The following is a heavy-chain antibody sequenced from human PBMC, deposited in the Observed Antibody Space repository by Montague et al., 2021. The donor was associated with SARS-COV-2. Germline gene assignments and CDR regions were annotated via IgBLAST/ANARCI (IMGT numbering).Heavy chain of an antibody. J-gene: IGHJ4*02. Sequence: SETLSLTCTVSGGSISSYYWNWIRQPPGPGLEWIAYMYYSGSTNYNHSLKSRVTISVDTSKNQFSLKLSSVTVAATAVYYCARSRENYNILTGYPYYFDYWGQGTLVTVSS. V-gene: IGHV4-59*01. CDR3: ARSRENYNILTGYPYYFDY. CDR1: GGSISSYY. D-gene: IGHD3-9*01. CDR2: MYYSGST.